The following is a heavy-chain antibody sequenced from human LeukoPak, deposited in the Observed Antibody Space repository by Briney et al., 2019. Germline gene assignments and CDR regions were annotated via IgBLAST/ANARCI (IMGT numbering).Heavy chain of an antibody. D-gene: IGHD3-16*01. CDR2: IYPGDSDT. CDR1: EYSFTSYW. J-gene: IGHJ4*02. V-gene: IGHV5-51*01. CDR3: ARHISVWGSYYFDY. Sequence: GESLKISCQGSEYSFTSYWIGWVRQMPGKGLEWMGIIYPGDSDTRYSPSFQGQVTISADKSISAAYLQWSSLKASDTAMYYCARHISVWGSYYFDYWGQGTLVTVSS.